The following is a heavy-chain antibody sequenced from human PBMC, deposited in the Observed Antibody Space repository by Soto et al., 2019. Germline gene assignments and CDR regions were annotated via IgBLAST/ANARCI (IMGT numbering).Heavy chain of an antibody. D-gene: IGHD3-10*02. V-gene: IGHV3-11*06. J-gene: IGHJ3*02. CDR2: ISSSSSYT. CDR3: ARIMFGAKGAFDI. Sequence: GGSLRLSCAASGFTFSDYYMSWIRQAPGKGLEWVSYISSSSSYTNYADSVKGRFTISRDNAKNSLYLQMNSLRAEDTAVYYCARIMFGAKGAFDIWGQGTMVTVSS. CDR1: GFTFSDYY.